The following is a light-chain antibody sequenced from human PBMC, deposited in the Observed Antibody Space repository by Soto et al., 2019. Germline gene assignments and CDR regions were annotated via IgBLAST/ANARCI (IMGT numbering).Light chain of an antibody. V-gene: IGKV3-15*01. CDR2: GAF. CDR3: QQYNKWLTWT. Sequence: EIVMTQSPATLSVSPGERATLSCRASQNINSNLAWYQQKPGQGPRLLIYGAFTRATGVPDRFTSSGSGTEFTLTISSLQSEDFAVYYCQQYNKWLTWTFGQGTKVDIK. CDR1: QNINSN. J-gene: IGKJ1*01.